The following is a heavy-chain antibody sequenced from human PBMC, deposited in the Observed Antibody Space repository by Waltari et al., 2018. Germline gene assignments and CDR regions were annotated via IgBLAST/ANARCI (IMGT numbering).Heavy chain of an antibody. CDR2: FFFGGVDS. CDR3: AKDAFGNTYLDH. V-gene: IGHV3-30*19. J-gene: IGHJ4*02. Sequence: QVQLVESGGGVVQPGMSLSLSCAASGFSLGTCGMHWVRQAPGKGLEWLALFFFGGVDSFYAESVRGRFTISRDNSKNTLYLDINSLRLDDTAIYYCAKDAFGNTYLDHWGQGTLVTVSS. CDR1: GFSLGTCG. D-gene: IGHD3-10*01.